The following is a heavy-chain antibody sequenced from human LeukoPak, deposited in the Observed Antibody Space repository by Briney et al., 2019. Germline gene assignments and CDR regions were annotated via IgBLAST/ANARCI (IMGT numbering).Heavy chain of an antibody. Sequence: GGSLRLSCAASGFTFSSYSMNWVRQAPGKGLEWVSYISHSGSTIYYADSVKGRFTISRDNAKNSLYLQMNSLRAKDTALYYCATYGSGSGTFFDSWGQGTLVTVSS. CDR3: ATYGSGSGTFFDS. CDR1: GFTFSSYS. CDR2: ISHSGSTI. V-gene: IGHV3-48*04. J-gene: IGHJ4*01. D-gene: IGHD3-10*01.